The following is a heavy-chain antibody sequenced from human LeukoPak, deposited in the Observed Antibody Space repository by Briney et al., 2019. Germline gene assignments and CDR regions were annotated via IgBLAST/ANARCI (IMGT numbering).Heavy chain of an antibody. V-gene: IGHV4-59*01. J-gene: IGHJ4*02. CDR1: GGSISSYY. CDR3: ARGCGGDCYYLDY. Sequence: SETLSLTCTVSGGSISSYYWSWIRQTPGKGLEWIGYIYYSGSNNYNPSLKSRVTISVATSKNEFSLKLSSVTAADTAVYYCARGCGGDCYYLDYWGQGTLVTVSS. D-gene: IGHD2-21*01. CDR2: IYYSGSN.